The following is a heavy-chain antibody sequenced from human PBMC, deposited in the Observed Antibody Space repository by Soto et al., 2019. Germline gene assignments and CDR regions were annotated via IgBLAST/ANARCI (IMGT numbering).Heavy chain of an antibody. Sequence: SETLSLTCTVSGASISGFYWSWIRKSAGKGLGWIGRIYATGTTDYNPSLKSRVMMSVDTSKKQFSLKLRSVTAADTAVYYCVRDGTKTLRDWFDPWGQGISVTVSS. V-gene: IGHV4-4*07. CDR3: VRDGTKTLRDWFDP. CDR1: GASISGFY. CDR2: IYATGTT. J-gene: IGHJ5*02. D-gene: IGHD1-1*01.